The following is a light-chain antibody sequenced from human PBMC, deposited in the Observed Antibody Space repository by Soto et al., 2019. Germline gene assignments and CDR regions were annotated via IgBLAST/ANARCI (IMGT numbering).Light chain of an antibody. Sequence: EIVLTQSPGTLSLSPGERSTLSRRASQSVSSNFLAWYQEKPGQAPRLLTYGASSRATGIPDRFSGSGSGIDFTLTISRLEPEDFAVYYCRQYGYSLGFAFGGGTKVDIK. CDR1: QSVSSNF. V-gene: IGKV3-20*01. CDR2: GAS. J-gene: IGKJ4*01. CDR3: RQYGYSLGFA.